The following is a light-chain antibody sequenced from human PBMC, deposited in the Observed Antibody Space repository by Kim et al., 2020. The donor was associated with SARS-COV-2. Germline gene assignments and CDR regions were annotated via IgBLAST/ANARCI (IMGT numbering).Light chain of an antibody. CDR1: RSPLESTV. CDR2: SND. Sequence: GQRVTISCSRNRSPLESTVVNWYQQLPGTAPNLLIYSNDSRPSGVPDRFSGSKSGTSASLAISGLQSEDEADYYCVAWDDSLNGSVFGGGTQLTVL. V-gene: IGLV1-44*01. J-gene: IGLJ3*02. CDR3: VAWDDSLNGSV.